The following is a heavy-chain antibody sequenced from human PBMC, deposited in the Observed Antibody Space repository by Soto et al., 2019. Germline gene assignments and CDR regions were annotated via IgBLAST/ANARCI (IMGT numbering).Heavy chain of an antibody. V-gene: IGHV3-30-3*01. Sequence: GGSLRLSCAASGFTFSSYAMHWVRQAPGRGLEWVAVISYDGSNKYYADSVKGRFTISRDNSKNTLYLQMNSLRAEDTAVYYCARDRVEDDSSGLFFDYWGQGTLVTVLL. CDR2: ISYDGSNK. CDR1: GFTFSSYA. CDR3: ARDRVEDDSSGLFFDY. J-gene: IGHJ4*02. D-gene: IGHD6-19*01.